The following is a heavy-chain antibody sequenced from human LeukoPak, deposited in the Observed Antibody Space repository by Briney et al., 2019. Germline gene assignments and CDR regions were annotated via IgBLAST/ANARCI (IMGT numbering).Heavy chain of an antibody. CDR3: TTDDSGVGND. CDR1: GLILSKVR. J-gene: IGHJ4*02. D-gene: IGHD3-10*01. Sequence: SGGSLTLSCAASGLILSKVRMSWVRQAPGKGLEWVGRIKSKTKTDVWRIDYAALVKGRCTISRDDSKNTLYLQRNSLKSEDTSVYYWTTDDSGVGNDWGQGTLVTVP. V-gene: IGHV3-15*01. CDR2: IKSKTKTDVWRI.